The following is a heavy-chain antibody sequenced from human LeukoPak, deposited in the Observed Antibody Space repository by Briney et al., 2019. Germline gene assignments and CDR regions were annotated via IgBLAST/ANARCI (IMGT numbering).Heavy chain of an antibody. Sequence: PSETLSLTCTVSGGSITSSYWSWIRQPPGKGLEWIGYIYYGGSTNYNPSLKSRVTLSLDTSKNQFSLKLSSVTAADTAVYYCARESRDAFDIWGQGTMVTVSS. J-gene: IGHJ3*02. V-gene: IGHV4-59*12. CDR1: GGSITSSY. CDR3: ARESRDAFDI. CDR2: IYYGGST.